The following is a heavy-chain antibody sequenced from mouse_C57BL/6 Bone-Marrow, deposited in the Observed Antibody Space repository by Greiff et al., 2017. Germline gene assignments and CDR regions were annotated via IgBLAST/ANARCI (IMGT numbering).Heavy chain of an antibody. D-gene: IGHD2-3*01. Sequence: QVHVKQPGAELVMPGASVKLSCKASGYTFTSYWMHWVKQRPGQGLEWIGEIDPSDSYTNYNQKFKGKSTLTVDKSSSTAYMQLSSLTSEDSAVXYCARGWLLPAMDYWGQGTSVTVSS. J-gene: IGHJ4*01. CDR3: ARGWLLPAMDY. CDR1: GYTFTSYW. V-gene: IGHV1-69*01. CDR2: IDPSDSYT.